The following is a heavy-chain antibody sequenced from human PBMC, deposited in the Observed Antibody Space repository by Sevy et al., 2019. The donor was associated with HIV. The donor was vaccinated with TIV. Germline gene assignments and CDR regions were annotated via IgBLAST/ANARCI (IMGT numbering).Heavy chain of an antibody. CDR2: ISSSSSTI. V-gene: IGHV3-48*02. J-gene: IGHJ6*02. D-gene: IGHD5-12*01. CDR1: GFTFSSYS. CDR3: ARPYSGYDKRDYYYYGMDV. Sequence: GGSLRLSCAASGFTFSSYSMNWVRQAPGKGLEWVSYISSSSSTIYYADSVKGRFTISRENAKNSLYLQMNSLRDEDTAVYYCARPYSGYDKRDYYYYGMDVWGQGTTVTVSS.